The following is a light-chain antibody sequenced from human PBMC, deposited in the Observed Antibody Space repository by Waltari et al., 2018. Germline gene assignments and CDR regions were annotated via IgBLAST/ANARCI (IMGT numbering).Light chain of an antibody. J-gene: IGLJ2*01. CDR2: EVN. Sequence: QSALTQPASVSGSPGQSITISCTGTNNDIGSYTLVSWYQQHPGKAPKVIIFEVNKRPSGVSKRFAGSKSGNTASLTVSGLHPEDEADYYCCSYAGTPRVVFGGGTKLTVL. CDR3: CSYAGTPRVV. CDR1: NNDIGSYTL. V-gene: IGLV2-23*02.